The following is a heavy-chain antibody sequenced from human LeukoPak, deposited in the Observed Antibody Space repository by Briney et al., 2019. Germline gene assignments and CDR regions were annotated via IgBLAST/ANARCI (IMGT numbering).Heavy chain of an antibody. J-gene: IGHJ4*02. D-gene: IGHD4-17*01. V-gene: IGHV4-34*01. CDR2: INHSGST. CDR3: AGNGDANIDY. Sequence: WIGEINHSGSTNYNPSLKSRVTISVDTSKNQFSLKLSSVTAADTAVYYCAGNGDANIDYWGQGTLVTVSS.